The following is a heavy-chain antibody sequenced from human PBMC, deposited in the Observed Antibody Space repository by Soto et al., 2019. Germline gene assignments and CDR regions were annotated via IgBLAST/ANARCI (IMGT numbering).Heavy chain of an antibody. CDR3: ARDLMPNDRGLGDLAY. CDR2: ITSKTGDQ. D-gene: IGHD3-22*01. Sequence: EVRLVESGGGLVKPGGSLRLSCAASGFTFNRYSMHWVRQAPGKGLEWVSSITSKTGDQYYADSVKGRFTIPRDNTKNSLSLQVTSLRDEDPAVYYCARDLMPNDRGLGDLAYWGQGTLVTVSS. V-gene: IGHV3-21*06. J-gene: IGHJ4*02. CDR1: GFTFNRYS.